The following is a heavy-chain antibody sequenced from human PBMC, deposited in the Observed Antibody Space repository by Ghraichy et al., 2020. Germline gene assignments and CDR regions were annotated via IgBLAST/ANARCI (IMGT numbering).Heavy chain of an antibody. CDR3: ARDSDYSDSSGYYDAFDV. CDR1: GFTFSSYW. Sequence: ETLSLTCAASGFTFSSYWMTWVRQAPGKGLEWVANIHPDGSEKHYVDSVKGRFTISRDNTKNSLYLQMNSLRAEDTAVYFCARDSDYSDSSGYYDAFDVWGQGTMVTVSS. V-gene: IGHV3-7*01. D-gene: IGHD3-22*01. CDR2: IHPDGSEK. J-gene: IGHJ3*01.